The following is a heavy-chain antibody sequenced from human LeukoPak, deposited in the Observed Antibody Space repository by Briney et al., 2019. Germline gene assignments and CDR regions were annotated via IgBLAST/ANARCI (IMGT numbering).Heavy chain of an antibody. D-gene: IGHD1-26*01. CDR3: ATARSGSYFRAFDI. CDR1: GYTFTGYY. V-gene: IGHV1-24*01. J-gene: IGHJ3*02. CDR2: FDPEDGET. Sequence: ASVKVSCKASGYTFTGYYMHWVRQAPGKGLEWMGGFDPEDGETIYAQKFQGRVTMTEDTSRDTAYMELSSLRSEDTAVYYCATARSGSYFRAFDIWGQGTMVTVSS.